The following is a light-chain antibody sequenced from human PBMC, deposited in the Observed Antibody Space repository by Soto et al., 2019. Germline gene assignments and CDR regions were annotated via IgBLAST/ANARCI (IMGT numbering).Light chain of an antibody. J-gene: IGKJ1*01. Sequence: EIVLTQSPATLSLSPGARATLSCRASQSVSSNVAWYQQKPGQAPRLLIYSVSTRATGIPARFSGSGSGTEFTLTISSLQSEDFAVYYCQQYNNWWTFGQGTKVDIK. V-gene: IGKV3-15*01. CDR1: QSVSSN. CDR2: SVS. CDR3: QQYNNWWT.